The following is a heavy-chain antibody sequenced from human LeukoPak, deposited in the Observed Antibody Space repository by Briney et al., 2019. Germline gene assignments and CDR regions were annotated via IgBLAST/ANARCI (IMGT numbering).Heavy chain of an antibody. CDR2: ISAYNGNT. J-gene: IGHJ5*02. CDR3: ARKFHVPYYYILASYYNYWFDP. CDR1: GYTFTSYG. D-gene: IGHD3-9*01. V-gene: IGHV1-18*01. Sequence: ASVKVSCKASGYTFTSYGISWVRQAPGQGLERMGWISAYNGNTNYAQKLQGRVTMTTDTSTSTAYMELRSLRSDDTAVYYCARKFHVPYYYILASYYNYWFDPWGQGTLVTVSS.